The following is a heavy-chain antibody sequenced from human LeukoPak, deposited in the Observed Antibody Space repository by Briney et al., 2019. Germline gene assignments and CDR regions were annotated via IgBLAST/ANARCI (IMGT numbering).Heavy chain of an antibody. CDR1: GFTFSSYA. CDR3: AKDWISRPGYYFDY. D-gene: IGHD2-2*03. CDR2: ICGSGGST. J-gene: IGHJ4*02. V-gene: IGHV3-23*01. Sequence: GRSLRLSCAASGFTFSSYAMSWVRQAPGKGLEWVSAICGSGGSTYYADSVKGRFTISKDNSKNTLYLQMNSLRAEDTAVYYCAKDWISRPGYYFDYWGQGTLVTVSS.